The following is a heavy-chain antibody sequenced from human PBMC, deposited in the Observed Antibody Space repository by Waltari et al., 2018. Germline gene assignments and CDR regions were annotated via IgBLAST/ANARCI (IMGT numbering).Heavy chain of an antibody. CDR2: ITDRSGRT. D-gene: IGHD6-19*01. Sequence: EVQLVESGGGLVQPGGSLRLSCAASGFTFSSYAMNWVRQPPGKGLEWVSTITDRSGRTYYADSVKGRFTISRDNSKNMLYLQMSGLRAEDTAVYYCAKEHITGWYYFDYWGQGTLVTVSS. J-gene: IGHJ4*02. CDR1: GFTFSSYA. V-gene: IGHV3-23*04. CDR3: AKEHITGWYYFDY.